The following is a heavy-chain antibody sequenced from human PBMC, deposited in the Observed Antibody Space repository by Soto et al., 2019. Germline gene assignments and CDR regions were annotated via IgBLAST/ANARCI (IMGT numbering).Heavy chain of an antibody. Sequence: EVQLLESGGGLVQPGGSLRLSCAASGFTFSSYAMSWVRQAPGKGLEWVSAIRGSGGSTYYAASVKGRFTISRDKSKNTLYLQMNSLRAEDTAVYYCAKNVGQQLVHYFDYWGQGTLVAFAS. J-gene: IGHJ4*02. CDR3: AKNVGQQLVHYFDY. V-gene: IGHV3-23*01. CDR1: GFTFSSYA. D-gene: IGHD6-13*01. CDR2: IRGSGGST.